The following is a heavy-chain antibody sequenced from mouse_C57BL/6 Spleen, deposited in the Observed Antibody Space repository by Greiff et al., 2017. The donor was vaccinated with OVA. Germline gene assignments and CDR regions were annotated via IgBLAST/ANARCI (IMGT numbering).Heavy chain of an antibody. CDR2: ISYDGSN. Sequence: EVKVEESGPGLVKPSQSLSLTCSVTGYSITSGYYWNWIRQFPGNKLEWMGYISYDGSNNYNPSLKNRISITRDTSKNQFFLKLNSVTTEDTATYYCARLTTVVAPYAMDYWGQGTSVTVSS. V-gene: IGHV3-6*01. J-gene: IGHJ4*01. CDR3: ARLTTVVAPYAMDY. D-gene: IGHD1-1*01. CDR1: GYSITSGYY.